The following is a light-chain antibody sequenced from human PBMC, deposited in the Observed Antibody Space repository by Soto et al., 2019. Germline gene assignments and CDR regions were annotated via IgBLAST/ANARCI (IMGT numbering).Light chain of an antibody. CDR3: LQDYNSPWT. J-gene: IGKJ1*01. V-gene: IGKV1-6*01. Sequence: AIQMTQSPSSLSASVGDRVTITCRASQGISSGLGWYQQKPGKAPKLLIYAASSLQSGVPARFSGSGSGTDFTLTISSLQPEDFATYYCLQDYNSPWTFGQGTKVEIK. CDR1: QGISSG. CDR2: AAS.